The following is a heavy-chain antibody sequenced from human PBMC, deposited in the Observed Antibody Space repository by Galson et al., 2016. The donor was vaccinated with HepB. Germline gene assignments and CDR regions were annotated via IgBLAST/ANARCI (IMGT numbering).Heavy chain of an antibody. CDR3: AKDALSGCYRVPCYWHFNL. V-gene: IGHV3-23*01. D-gene: IGHD6-19*01. CDR2: ISESGDAT. Sequence: SLRLSCAASGFTFVDYAMNWVRQAPGKGLEWVAGISESGDATHYADSVKGRFSISRDNSKNTLHLQMNSLGVDDTAVNHCAKDALSGCYRVPCYWHFNLWGRGTLVAVSS. CDR1: GFTFVDYA. J-gene: IGHJ2*01.